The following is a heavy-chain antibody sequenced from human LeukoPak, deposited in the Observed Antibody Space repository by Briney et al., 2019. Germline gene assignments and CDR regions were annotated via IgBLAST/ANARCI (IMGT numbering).Heavy chain of an antibody. Sequence: ASVKVSCKASGYTFTGYYMHWVRQAPGQGLEWMGWINPNSGGTNYAQKFQGRVTMTRDTSISTAYMELSRLRSDDTAVYYCARDLYYYDSSGYVDYWDQGTLVTVSS. CDR2: INPNSGGT. J-gene: IGHJ4*02. V-gene: IGHV1-2*02. CDR1: GYTFTGYY. D-gene: IGHD3-22*01. CDR3: ARDLYYYDSSGYVDY.